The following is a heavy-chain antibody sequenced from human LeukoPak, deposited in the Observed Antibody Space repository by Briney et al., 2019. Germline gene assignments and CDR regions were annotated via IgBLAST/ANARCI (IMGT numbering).Heavy chain of an antibody. CDR2: IYTSGST. V-gene: IGHV4-61*02. CDR1: GGSISSGSYY. Sequence: PSETLSLTCTVSGGSISSGSYYWSWIRQPAGKGLEWIGRIYTSGSTNYNPSLKSRVTISVDTSKNQFSLKLSSVTAADTAVYYCARLVLRYFDWPYYYYYYMDVWGKGTTVTISS. D-gene: IGHD3-9*01. J-gene: IGHJ6*03. CDR3: ARLVLRYFDWPYYYYYYMDV.